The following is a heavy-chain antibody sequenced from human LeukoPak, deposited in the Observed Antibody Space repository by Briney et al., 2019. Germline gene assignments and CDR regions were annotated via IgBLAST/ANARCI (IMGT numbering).Heavy chain of an antibody. CDR3: ARRVATKPKYCFDS. CDR1: GGSISNYY. Sequence: PSETLSLTCTVSGGSISNYYWTWIRQPPGKGLEWIGFIYYSGITKYNPSRESRVTISLDASKNQFSLKLNSVTAADTAVYYCARRVATKPKYCFDSWGQGTLVTVSS. V-gene: IGHV4-59*08. CDR2: IYYSGIT. J-gene: IGHJ4*02. D-gene: IGHD5-24*01.